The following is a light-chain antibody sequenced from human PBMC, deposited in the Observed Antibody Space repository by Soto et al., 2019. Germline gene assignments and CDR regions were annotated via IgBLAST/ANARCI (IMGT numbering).Light chain of an antibody. V-gene: IGLV2-14*01. CDR2: EVS. CDR1: SSDVGGYNY. J-gene: IGLJ1*01. CDR3: CSFAGSFYV. Sequence: QSVLTQPASVSGSPGQSITISCTGTSSDVGGYNYVSWYQQHPGKAPKVMIYEVSNRPSGVSNRFSGSKSGNTASLTISGLQADDEGDYFCCSFAGSFYVFGTGTKVTVL.